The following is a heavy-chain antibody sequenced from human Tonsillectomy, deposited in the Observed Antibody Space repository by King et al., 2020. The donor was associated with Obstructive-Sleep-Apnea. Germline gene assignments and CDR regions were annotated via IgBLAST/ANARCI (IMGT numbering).Heavy chain of an antibody. D-gene: IGHD3-10*01. CDR2: IYGSGST. Sequence: PLQESGPGLVKPSETLSLTCTVSGDSVSSHYCAWLRQPPGKGLEWIGYIYGSGSTNYNPSLRNRVTISLDTSKNQFSLQLRSVTVADTAVYYCARHIRGYFGGNWFDPWGQGTLVTVSS. J-gene: IGHJ5*02. CDR3: ARHIRGYFGGNWFDP. V-gene: IGHV4-59*08. CDR1: GDSVSSHY.